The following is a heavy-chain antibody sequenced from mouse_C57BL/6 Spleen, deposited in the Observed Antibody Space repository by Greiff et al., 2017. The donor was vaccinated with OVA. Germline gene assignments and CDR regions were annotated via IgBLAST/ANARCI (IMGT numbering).Heavy chain of an antibody. D-gene: IGHD3-2*02. CDR2: INPSTGGT. CDR3: ARREGERQLRPYFDY. Sequence: EVQGVESGPELVKPGASVKISCKASGYSFTGYYMNWVKQSPEKSLEWIGEINPSTGGTTYNQKFKAKATLTVDKSSSTAYMQLKSLTSEDSAVYYCARREGERQLRPYFDYWGQGTTLTVSS. CDR1: GYSFTGYY. J-gene: IGHJ2*01. V-gene: IGHV1-42*01.